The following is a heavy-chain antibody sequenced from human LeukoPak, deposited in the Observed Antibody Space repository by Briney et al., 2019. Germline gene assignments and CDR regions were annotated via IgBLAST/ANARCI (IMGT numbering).Heavy chain of an antibody. J-gene: IGHJ4*02. CDR3: AVRSGWHFQ. Sequence: GGSLRLSCAGSGFIFGSYAMSWVRQAPGKGLEWVSAISGNCLSTYYADSVKGRFTISRDNSKNTLYLQMNSLRAEDTAVYYCAVRSGWHFQWGQGTLVTVSS. CDR2: ISGNCLST. CDR1: GFIFGSYA. D-gene: IGHD6-19*01. V-gene: IGHV3-23*01.